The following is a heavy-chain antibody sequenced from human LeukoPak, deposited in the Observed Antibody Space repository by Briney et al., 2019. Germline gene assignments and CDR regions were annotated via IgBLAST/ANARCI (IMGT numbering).Heavy chain of an antibody. Sequence: SETLSLTCTVSGGSISSSSYYWGWIRQPPGKGLEWIGSIYYSGSTYYNPSLKSRVTISVDTSKNQFSLKLSSVTAADTAVYYCARGDYDGCDYWGQGTLVTVSS. D-gene: IGHD3-22*01. V-gene: IGHV4-39*01. J-gene: IGHJ4*02. CDR1: GGSISSSSYY. CDR2: IYYSGST. CDR3: ARGDYDGCDY.